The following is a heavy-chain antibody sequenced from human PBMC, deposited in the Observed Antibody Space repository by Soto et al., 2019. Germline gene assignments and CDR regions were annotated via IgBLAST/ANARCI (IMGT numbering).Heavy chain of an antibody. CDR1: GFTFSNYW. J-gene: IGHJ4*02. CDR3: ARDTLELLYYFDY. V-gene: IGHV3-74*01. D-gene: IGHD1-7*01. Sequence: LRLSCAASGFTFSNYWMHWVRQAPGKGLVWVSRINSDGSSASYADSVKGRFTISRDNAKNTLYLQMNSLRAEDTAVYYCARDTLELLYYFDYWGQGTLVTVSS. CDR2: INSDGSSA.